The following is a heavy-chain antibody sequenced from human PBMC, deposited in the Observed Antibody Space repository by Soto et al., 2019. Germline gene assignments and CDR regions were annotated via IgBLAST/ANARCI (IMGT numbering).Heavy chain of an antibody. Sequence: ASVKVSCKASGYTFTSYGFTWVRQAPGQGLEWMGWISANNGNTNYVQKFQGRVTMTTDTTTSTAYMELRSLRSDDTAVYYCATDRGFFDYWGQGTLVTVSS. J-gene: IGHJ4*02. CDR2: ISANNGNT. CDR3: ATDRGFFDY. V-gene: IGHV1-18*01. CDR1: GYTFTSYG.